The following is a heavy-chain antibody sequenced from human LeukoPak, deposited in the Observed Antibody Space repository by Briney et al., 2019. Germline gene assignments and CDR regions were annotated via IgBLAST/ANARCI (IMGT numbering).Heavy chain of an antibody. Sequence: GGSLRLSCAASGFTFSSYAMHWVRQAPGKGLEWVAVISYDGSNKYYADSVKGRFTISRDNSKNTPYLQMNSLRAEDTAVYYCARVGRKSGYSSSWYVGYYYYYMDVWGKGTTVTVSS. CDR3: ARVGRKSGYSSSWYVGYYYYYMDV. CDR1: GFTFSSYA. D-gene: IGHD6-13*01. CDR2: ISYDGSNK. J-gene: IGHJ6*03. V-gene: IGHV3-30-3*01.